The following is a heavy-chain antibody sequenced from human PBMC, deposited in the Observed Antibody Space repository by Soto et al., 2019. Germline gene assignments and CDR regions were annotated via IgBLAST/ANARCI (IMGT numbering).Heavy chain of an antibody. CDR3: ARHDYYDNSGYSTGYFDY. Sequence: SETLSLTCAVSGYSISSGYCWGWIRQPPGKGLEWIGNIYHSGSTYYNPSLKSRVTISVDTSKNHFSLKLTSLTAADTAVYYCARHDYYDNSGYSTGYFDYWGQGTPVTVSS. CDR2: IYHSGST. V-gene: IGHV4-38-2*01. J-gene: IGHJ4*02. D-gene: IGHD3-22*01. CDR1: GYSISSGYC.